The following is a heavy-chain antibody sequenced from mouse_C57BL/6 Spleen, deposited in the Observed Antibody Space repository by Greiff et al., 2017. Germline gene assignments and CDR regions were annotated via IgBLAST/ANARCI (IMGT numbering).Heavy chain of an antibody. V-gene: IGHV1-22*01. J-gene: IGHJ2*01. Sequence: EVQLQQSGPELVKPGASVKMSCKASGYTFTDYNMHWVKQSHGKSLEWIGYINPNNGGTSYNQKFKGKATLTVNKSSSTAYMELRSLTSEDSAVCYCAGRATVVARPFDYWGQGTTLTVSS. CDR3: AGRATVVARPFDY. CDR1: GYTFTDYN. D-gene: IGHD1-1*01. CDR2: INPNNGGT.